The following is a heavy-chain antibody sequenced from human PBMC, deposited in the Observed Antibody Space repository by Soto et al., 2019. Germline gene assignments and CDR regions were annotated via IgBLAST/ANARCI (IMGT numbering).Heavy chain of an antibody. V-gene: IGHV1-2*04. Sequence: WASVKVSCKASGYTFTGYYMHWVRQAPGQGLEWMGWINPNSGGTNYAQKFQGWVTMTRDTSISTAYMELSRLRSDDTAVYYCARHRIWSGDYYYYGMDVWGQGTTVTVSS. CDR2: INPNSGGT. D-gene: IGHD3-10*01. CDR3: ARHRIWSGDYYYYGMDV. J-gene: IGHJ6*02. CDR1: GYTFTGYY.